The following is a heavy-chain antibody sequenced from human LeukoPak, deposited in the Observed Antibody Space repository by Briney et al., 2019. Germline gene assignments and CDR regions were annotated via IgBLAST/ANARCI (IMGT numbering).Heavy chain of an antibody. CDR1: GFTFSDYY. CDR3: ARGYYDFWSGYYTDWYINFDY. J-gene: IGHJ4*02. V-gene: IGHV3-11*01. CDR2: ISSSGSTI. Sequence: GGSLRLSCAASGFTFSDYYMSWIRQAPGKGLEWVSYISSSGSTIYYADSVKGRFTISRDNAKNSLYLQMNSLRAEDTAVYYCARGYYDFWSGYYTDWYINFDYWGQGTLVTVSS. D-gene: IGHD3-3*01.